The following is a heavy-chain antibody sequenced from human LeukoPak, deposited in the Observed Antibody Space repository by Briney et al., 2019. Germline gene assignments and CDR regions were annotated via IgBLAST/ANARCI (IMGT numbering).Heavy chain of an antibody. CDR3: ARDIVVVPAAHAFDY. Sequence: PSETLSLTCAVYGGSFSGYYWSWIRQPPGKGLEWIGEINHSGSTNYNPSLKSRVTISVDTSKNQFSLKLSSVTAADTAVYYCARDIVVVPAAHAFDYWGQGTLVTVSS. D-gene: IGHD2-2*01. CDR2: INHSGST. V-gene: IGHV4-34*01. CDR1: GGSFSGYY. J-gene: IGHJ4*02.